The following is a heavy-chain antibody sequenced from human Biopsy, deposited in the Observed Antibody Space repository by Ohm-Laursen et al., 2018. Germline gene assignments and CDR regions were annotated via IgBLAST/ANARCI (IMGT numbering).Heavy chain of an antibody. V-gene: IGHV4-59*01. CDR3: ARVAGGYAYYYGMDV. CDR2: LYNTGGT. CDR1: GGSISSYQ. Sequence: SETLSLTCAVSGGSISSYQWTWIRQPPGQGLEWIGYLYNTGGTNYNPSLKSRVTISVDTSKTQFSLKLRSVTAADTAVYYCARVAGGYAYYYGMDVWGQGTTVIVSS. J-gene: IGHJ6*02. D-gene: IGHD5-12*01.